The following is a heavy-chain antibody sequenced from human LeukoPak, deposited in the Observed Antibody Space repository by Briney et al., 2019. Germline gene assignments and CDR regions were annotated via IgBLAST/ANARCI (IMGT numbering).Heavy chain of an antibody. Sequence: GGSLRLSCAASGFTFSSYAMHWVRQAPGKGLEWVAVISYDGSNKYYADSVKGRFTISRDNSKNTLYLQMNSLRAEDTAVYYCARDSISGSSWYVLCYWGQGTLVTVSS. J-gene: IGHJ4*02. CDR1: GFTFSSYA. D-gene: IGHD6-13*01. CDR3: ARDSISGSSWYVLCY. CDR2: ISYDGSNK. V-gene: IGHV3-30-3*01.